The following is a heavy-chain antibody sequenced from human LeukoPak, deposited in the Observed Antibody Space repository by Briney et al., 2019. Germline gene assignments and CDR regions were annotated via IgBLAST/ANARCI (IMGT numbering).Heavy chain of an antibody. D-gene: IGHD3-10*01. CDR2: ISAYNGNT. J-gene: IGHJ4*02. Sequence: ASVKVSCKASGYTFTSYGFNWVRQAPGQGLEWMGWISAYNGNTNYAQKLQGRVTMTTDTSTSTAYMELRSLRSDDTAVYYCARVSYYYGSGDNFDYWGQGTLVTVSS. V-gene: IGHV1-18*01. CDR1: GYTFTSYG. CDR3: ARVSYYYGSGDNFDY.